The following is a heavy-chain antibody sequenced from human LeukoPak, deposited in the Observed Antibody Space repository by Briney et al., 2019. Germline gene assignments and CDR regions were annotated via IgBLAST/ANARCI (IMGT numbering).Heavy chain of an antibody. CDR1: GDSFTSYW. Sequence: GESLNTPCKGSGDSFTSYWIGWVRQMPGKGLKWMGIIYPGDSATRYSPSFQGQVTISADKSISTAYLRWSSLKASDTAMYYCARFGLAGHSYGSDYWGQGTLVTVSS. CDR3: ARFGLAGHSYGSDY. V-gene: IGHV5-51*01. CDR2: IYPGDSAT. J-gene: IGHJ4*02. D-gene: IGHD5-18*01.